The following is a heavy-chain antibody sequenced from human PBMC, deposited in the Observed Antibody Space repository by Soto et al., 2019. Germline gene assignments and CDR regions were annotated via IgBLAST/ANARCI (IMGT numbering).Heavy chain of an antibody. CDR3: ARRPPGHYYYGGFDF. Sequence: GGSLRLSCEASGLIFTSYWMSWVRQVPGKGLEWVAYIKQDGSETDYMDSVKGRFTISRDNAKSSLCLQMNNLRAEETAVYYWARRPPGHYYYGGFDFWGQGTMVTVSS. CDR1: GLIFTSYW. J-gene: IGHJ4*02. D-gene: IGHD3-16*01. CDR2: IKQDGSET. V-gene: IGHV3-7*01.